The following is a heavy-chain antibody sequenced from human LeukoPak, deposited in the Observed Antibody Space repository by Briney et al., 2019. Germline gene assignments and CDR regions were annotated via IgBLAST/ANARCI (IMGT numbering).Heavy chain of an antibody. J-gene: IGHJ4*02. V-gene: IGHV3-30*18. D-gene: IGHD3-10*01. Sequence: GRSLRLSCAASGFTFSSYGMHWVRQAPGKGLEWVAVISYDGSNKYYADSVKGRFTISRDNSKNTLYLQMNSLRAEDTAVYYCAKSWGSGSYSLDYWGQGTLVTVSS. CDR1: GFTFSSYG. CDR2: ISYDGSNK. CDR3: AKSWGSGSYSLDY.